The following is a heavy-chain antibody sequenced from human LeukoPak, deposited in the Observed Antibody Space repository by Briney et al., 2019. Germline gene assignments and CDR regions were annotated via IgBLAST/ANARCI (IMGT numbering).Heavy chain of an antibody. CDR3: ASNYKMATSDAFDI. CDR2: IYYSGST. V-gene: IGHV4-30-4*07. CDR1: GGSISSGGYS. D-gene: IGHD5-24*01. Sequence: SETLSLTCAVSGGSISSGGYSWSWIRQPPGKGLEWIGYIYYSGSTYYNPSLKSRLTLSVDTSKNQFCLQLNSVTAADTAVYYCASNYKMATSDAFDIWGQGTMVTVSS. J-gene: IGHJ3*02.